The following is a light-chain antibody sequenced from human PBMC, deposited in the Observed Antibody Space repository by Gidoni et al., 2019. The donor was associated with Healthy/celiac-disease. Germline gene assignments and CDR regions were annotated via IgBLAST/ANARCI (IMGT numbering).Light chain of an antibody. CDR2: AAS. V-gene: IGKV1-39*01. CDR3: QQSYSTPLT. Sequence: DIQMTQSPSSLSASVGDRVTITCRASQSISSYLNWYQQKSGKVPKLLIYAASSLQSGVPSRFSGSGSGTDFTLTISSLQPEDFATYYCQQSYSTPLTFGGGIKVEIK. CDR1: QSISSY. J-gene: IGKJ4*01.